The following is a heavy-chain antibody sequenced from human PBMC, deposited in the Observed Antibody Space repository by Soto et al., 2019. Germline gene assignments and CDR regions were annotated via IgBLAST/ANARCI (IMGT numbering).Heavy chain of an antibody. V-gene: IGHV1-69*01. D-gene: IGHD2-15*01. J-gene: IGHJ5*02. Sequence: VQLVQSGAEVKKPGSSVKVSCKASGGTFSSYAISWVRRAPGQGLEWMGGIIPIYGTANYAQKFQDRVTITADESTSTAYMVLSSLTSDDTAVYYCARDLGGCSAGSCRHNWFDPWGQGTLVTVSS. CDR2: IIPIYGTA. CDR1: GGTFSSYA. CDR3: ARDLGGCSAGSCRHNWFDP.